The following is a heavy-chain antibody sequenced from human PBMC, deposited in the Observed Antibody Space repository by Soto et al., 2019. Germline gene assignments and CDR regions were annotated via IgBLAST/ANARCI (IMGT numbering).Heavy chain of an antibody. CDR1: GYTFTSYY. D-gene: IGHD3-22*01. V-gene: IGHV1-46*03. Sequence: ASVKVSCKASGYTFTSYYMHWVRQAPGQGLEWMGIINPSGGSTSYAQKFQGRVTMTRDTSTSTVYMELSSLRSEDTAVYYCASSAMYYYDSSGYLYYYYYGMDVWGQGTTVTVSS. CDR3: ASSAMYYYDSSGYLYYYYYGMDV. J-gene: IGHJ6*02. CDR2: INPSGGST.